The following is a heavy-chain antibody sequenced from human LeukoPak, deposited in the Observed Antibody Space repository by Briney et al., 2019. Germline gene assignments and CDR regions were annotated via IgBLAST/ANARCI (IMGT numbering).Heavy chain of an antibody. CDR2: IYYSGST. CDR1: GGSISSYY. CDR3: ARSAYYYGSGNWFDP. D-gene: IGHD3-10*01. V-gene: IGHV4-59*12. Sequence: SETLSLTCTVSGGSISSYYWSWIRQPPGKGLEWIGYIYYSGSTYYNPSLKSRVTISVDRSKNQFSLKLSSVTAADTAVYYCARSAYYYGSGNWFDPWGQGTLVTVSS. J-gene: IGHJ5*02.